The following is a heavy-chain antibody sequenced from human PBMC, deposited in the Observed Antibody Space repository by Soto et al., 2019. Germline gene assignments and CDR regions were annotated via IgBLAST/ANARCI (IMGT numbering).Heavy chain of an antibody. J-gene: IGHJ4*02. D-gene: IGHD3-16*01. CDR1: GYDFINHA. CDR2: IRGYDGKT. CDR3: ARDLGGGSASFFDY. Sequence: QVHLVQSGAEVKKPGASVKVSCKTSGYDFINHAISWLRQAPGQGPEWMGGIRGYDGKTNYAQRLQGRVTMTRDTAPTTAYMELRSLRSDDTAISYCARDLGGGSASFFDYWGQGTLVTVSS. V-gene: IGHV1-18*01.